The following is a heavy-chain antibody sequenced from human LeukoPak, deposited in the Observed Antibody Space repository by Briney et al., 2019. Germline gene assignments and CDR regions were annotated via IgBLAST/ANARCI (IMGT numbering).Heavy chain of an antibody. D-gene: IGHD3-10*01. CDR3: ARDREYYGSGSYRGDNAFDI. Sequence: SETLSLTCTVSGYSISSDYYWGWIRPPPGKGLEWIGSIHHSGRTYYNPSLKSRVTISVDTSKNQFSLKLSSVTAADTAVYYCARDREYYGSGSYRGDNAFDIWGQGTMVTVSS. J-gene: IGHJ3*02. CDR1: GYSISSDYY. V-gene: IGHV4-38-2*02. CDR2: IHHSGRT.